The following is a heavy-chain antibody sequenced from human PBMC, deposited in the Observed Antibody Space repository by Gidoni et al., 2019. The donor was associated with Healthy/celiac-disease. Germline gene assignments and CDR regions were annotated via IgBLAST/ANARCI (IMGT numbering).Heavy chain of an antibody. CDR2: IDSGGST. J-gene: IGHJ6*02. CDR3: AREDIVVVPAAMWQDYYYYGMDV. V-gene: IGHV3-53*01. CDR1: GFTVSSHY. Sequence: EVQLVESGGGLIQPGGSLRLSCAASGFTVSSHYMSSVRQAPGKGLEWVSVIDSGGSTYYADSVKGRFTISRDNSKNTLYLQMNSLRAEDTAVYYCAREDIVVVPAAMWQDYYYYGMDVWGQGTTVTVSS. D-gene: IGHD2-2*01.